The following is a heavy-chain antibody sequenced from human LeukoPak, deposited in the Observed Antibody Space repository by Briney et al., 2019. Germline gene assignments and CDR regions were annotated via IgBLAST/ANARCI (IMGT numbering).Heavy chain of an antibody. D-gene: IGHD1-1*01. CDR2: IYWDDDK. V-gene: IGHV2-5*02. CDR3: AHRLNWLTDPDAFDI. Sequence: SGPALMQPTRTLTLTCTFSRVPLRTSGGGVGWIRQPPGKALEWLALIYWDDDKRYSPPLKSRLTITKDTSKNQVVLTMTNMDPVDTATYYCAHRLNWLTDPDAFDIWGQGTMVTVSS. J-gene: IGHJ3*02. CDR1: RVPLRTSGGG.